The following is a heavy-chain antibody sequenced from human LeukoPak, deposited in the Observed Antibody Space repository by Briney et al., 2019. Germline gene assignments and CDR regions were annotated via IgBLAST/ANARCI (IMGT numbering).Heavy chain of an antibody. V-gene: IGHV3-23*01. CDR2: IRGSGGST. D-gene: IGHD3-3*01. J-gene: IGHJ4*02. Sequence: GGSLRLSCAASGFTFSSYWMHWVRQAPGKGLEWVSAIRGSGGSTYYADSVKGRFTISRDNSKNTLYLQMNSLRAEDTAVYYCARLGDYDFWSGSLLFDYWGQGTLVTVSS. CDR3: ARLGDYDFWSGSLLFDY. CDR1: GFTFSSYW.